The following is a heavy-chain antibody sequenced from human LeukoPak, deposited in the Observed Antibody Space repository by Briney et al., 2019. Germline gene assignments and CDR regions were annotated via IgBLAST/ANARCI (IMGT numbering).Heavy chain of an antibody. D-gene: IGHD3-10*02. CDR1: GFTFSIYG. J-gene: IGHJ4*02. Sequence: GGSLRLSCAASGFTFSIYGMNCVRQAPGTGLEWVAYMQSDGINKYYADSVKGRFTISRDNSKNTLYLQMNSLRGEDTAVYFCAKPSLCSASNYFDYWGQGTLVTVSS. CDR2: MQSDGINK. V-gene: IGHV3-30*02. CDR3: AKPSLCSASNYFDY.